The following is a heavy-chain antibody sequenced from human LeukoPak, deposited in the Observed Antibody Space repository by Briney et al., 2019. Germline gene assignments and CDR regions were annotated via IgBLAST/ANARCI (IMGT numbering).Heavy chain of an antibody. V-gene: IGHV4-59*11. J-gene: IGHJ4*02. D-gene: IGHD5-18*01. CDR3: ARLVIGGYSYGYVYYFDY. CDR1: GGSISSHY. CDR2: IYYSGST. Sequence: SETLSLTCTVSGGSISSHYWSWFRKPPGRGLEWIGYIYYSGSTNYNPPLKSRVTISVDTSKNQFSLKLSSVTAADTAVYYCARLVIGGYSYGYVYYFDYWGQGTLVTVSS.